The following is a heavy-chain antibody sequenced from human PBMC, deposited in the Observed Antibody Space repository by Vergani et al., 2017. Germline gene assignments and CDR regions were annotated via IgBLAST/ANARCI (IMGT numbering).Heavy chain of an antibody. D-gene: IGHD2-15*01. Sequence: QVHLQEAGPGLVKPAETLSLTCTVSGDSMNKYYRNWIRKTTGKGLEWIGYIYLGGTTTYNPSLESRVSLSADTSKNQFSLQLTSVTAADTAVYYCARGPSVVQGHYIYYYSYFMDVWGKGTTVTVSS. J-gene: IGHJ6*03. V-gene: IGHV4-59*01. CDR2: IYLGGTT. CDR3: ARGPSVVQGHYIYYYSYFMDV. CDR1: GDSMNKYY.